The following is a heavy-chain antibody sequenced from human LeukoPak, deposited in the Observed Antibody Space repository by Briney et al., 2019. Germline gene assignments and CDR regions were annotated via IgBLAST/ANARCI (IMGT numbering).Heavy chain of an antibody. J-gene: IGHJ6*02. D-gene: IGHD3-10*01. V-gene: IGHV1-18*01. CDR1: GYTFTSYG. CDR2: ISAYNGDT. CDR3: ARDSYYGSGSHKYYYYGMDV. Sequence: GASVKVSCKASGYTFTSYGLTWVRQAPGQGLEWMGWISAYNGDTNYAQKLQGRVTMTTDTSTGTAYMELRSLTSDDTAVYYCARDSYYGSGSHKYYYYGMDVWGQGNTVTVSS.